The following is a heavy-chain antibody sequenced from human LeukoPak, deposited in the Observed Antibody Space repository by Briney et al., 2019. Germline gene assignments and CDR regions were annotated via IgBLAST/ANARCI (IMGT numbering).Heavy chain of an antibody. V-gene: IGHV1-69*04. CDR3: ARSSLVSYDSSGYCRGPYYFDY. Sequence: GASVKVSCKASGGTFSSYAISWVRQAPGQGLEWMGRIIPILGIANYAQKFQGRVTITADKSTSTAYMELSSLRSEDTAVYYCARSSLVSYDSSGYCRGPYYFDYWGQGTLVTVSS. J-gene: IGHJ4*02. CDR1: GGTFSSYA. D-gene: IGHD3-22*01. CDR2: IIPILGIA.